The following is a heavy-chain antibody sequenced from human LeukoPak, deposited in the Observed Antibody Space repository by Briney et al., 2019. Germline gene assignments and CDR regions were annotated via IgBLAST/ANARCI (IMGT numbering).Heavy chain of an antibody. J-gene: IGHJ4*02. CDR1: GFTFGSYG. D-gene: IGHD2-21*01. CDR2: IRYDASNK. V-gene: IGHV3-30*02. CDR3: GAPKHLERLIEY. Sequence: GGSLTLPCAASGFTFGSYGMHWVRQAPGKGLEWVAFIRYDASNKYYADSVKGRFTISRDNSKNTLHLQMNSLRAEDTAVYYCGAPKHLERLIEYGGQGTLVTVSS.